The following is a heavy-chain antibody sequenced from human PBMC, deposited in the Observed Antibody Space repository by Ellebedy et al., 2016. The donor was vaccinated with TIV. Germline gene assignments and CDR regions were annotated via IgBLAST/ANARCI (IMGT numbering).Heavy chain of an antibody. J-gene: IGHJ4*02. CDR1: GFTFSSYA. D-gene: IGHD3-3*01. Sequence: GESLKISXAASGFTFSSYAMSWVRQAPGKGLEWVSAISGSGGSTYYADSVKGRFTISRDNAKNTLYLQMNSLRAEDTTVYYCAKDDDFWSGYYDYWGQGTLVTVSS. CDR3: AKDDDFWSGYYDY. CDR2: ISGSGGST. V-gene: IGHV3-23*01.